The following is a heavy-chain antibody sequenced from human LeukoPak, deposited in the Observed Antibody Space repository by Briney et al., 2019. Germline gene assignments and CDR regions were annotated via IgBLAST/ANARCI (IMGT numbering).Heavy chain of an antibody. CDR1: GYTLTELS. Sequence: ASVKVSCKVSGYTLTELSMHWVRQAPGKGLEWMGGFDPEDGETIYAQKFQGRVTMTEDTSIDTAYMELSSLRSKDTAVYYCATTYHNGWFDPWGQGTLVTVSS. D-gene: IGHD1-1*01. CDR2: FDPEDGET. V-gene: IGHV1-24*01. J-gene: IGHJ5*02. CDR3: ATTYHNGWFDP.